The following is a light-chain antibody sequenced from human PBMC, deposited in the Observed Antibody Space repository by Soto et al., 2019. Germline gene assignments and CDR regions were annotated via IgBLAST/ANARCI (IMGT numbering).Light chain of an antibody. J-gene: IGKJ1*01. CDR1: QGIRND. Sequence: DIQMTQSPSSLSASVGDRVTITCRASQGIRNDLSWYQQKPGEAPRLLIYDVSTLESGVPSRFSGSGSGTEFILSINSLQPEDIATYYCLQVSSFPRTFGQGAKVDIK. CDR3: LQVSSFPRT. CDR2: DVS. V-gene: IGKV1-17*01.